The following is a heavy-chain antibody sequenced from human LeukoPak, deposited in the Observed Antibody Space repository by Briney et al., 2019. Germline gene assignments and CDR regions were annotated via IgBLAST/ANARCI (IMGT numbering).Heavy chain of an antibody. CDR1: GFTFSSYA. V-gene: IGHV3-23*01. D-gene: IGHD6-13*01. J-gene: IGHJ4*02. Sequence: GGSLRLSCAASGFTFSSYAMSWVRQAPGKGLEWVSAISGSGGSTYHADSVKGRFTISRDNSKNTLYLQMNSLRAEDTAVYYCAKDLRSSSWYCYFDYWGQGTLVTVSS. CDR2: ISGSGGST. CDR3: AKDLRSSSWYCYFDY.